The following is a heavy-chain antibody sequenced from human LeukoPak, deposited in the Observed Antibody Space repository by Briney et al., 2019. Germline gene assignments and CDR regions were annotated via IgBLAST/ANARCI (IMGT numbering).Heavy chain of an antibody. CDR2: IYYSGST. Sequence: SGTLSLTCTVSGGSVSSGSYYWSWIRQPPGKGLEWIGYIYYSGSTNYNPSLKSRVTISVDTSKNQFSLKLSSVTAADTAVYYCAREEAEDYYDSGGAFDIWGQGTMVTVSS. CDR1: GGSVSSGSYY. V-gene: IGHV4-61*01. J-gene: IGHJ3*02. D-gene: IGHD3-22*01. CDR3: AREEAEDYYDSGGAFDI.